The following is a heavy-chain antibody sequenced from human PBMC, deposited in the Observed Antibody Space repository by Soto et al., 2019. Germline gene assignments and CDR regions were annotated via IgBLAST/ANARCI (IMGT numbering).Heavy chain of an antibody. CDR1: GFTFSSYA. CDR3: AKDLSWRYCSGGSCSYFDY. Sequence: GGSLRLSCAASGFTFSSYAMSWVRQAPGKGLEWVSAISGSGGSTYYADSVKGRFTISRDNSKNTLYLQMNSLRAEDTAVYYCAKDLSWRYCSGGSCSYFDYWGQGTLVTVSS. D-gene: IGHD2-15*01. J-gene: IGHJ4*02. CDR2: ISGSGGST. V-gene: IGHV3-23*01.